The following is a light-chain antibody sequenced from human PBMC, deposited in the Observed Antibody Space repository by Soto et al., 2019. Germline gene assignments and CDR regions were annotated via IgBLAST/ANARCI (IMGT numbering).Light chain of an antibody. CDR1: SSDVGGYDH. Sequence: QPASVSGSPGQSITISCTGTSSDVGGYDHVSWYQQHPGKAPKLIIYDVTVRPSGISRRFSGSKSDNTASLAVSGLQPEDEADYYCSSYTNKDTLLFGGGTKLTVL. CDR3: SSYTNKDTLL. V-gene: IGLV2-14*03. J-gene: IGLJ3*02. CDR2: DVT.